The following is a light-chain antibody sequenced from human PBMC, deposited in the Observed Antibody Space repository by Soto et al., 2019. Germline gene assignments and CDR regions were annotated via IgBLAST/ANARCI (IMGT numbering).Light chain of an antibody. Sequence: QSVLTQPPSVSGAPGQRVTISCTGSSSNIGEGYDVHWYQHLPGRAPKLLLYGNNNRASGIPDRFSGSKSGTSDSLAITGLQAEDEADYFCQSSDSSLRGYVFGTGTKLTVL. CDR3: QSSDSSLRGYV. CDR2: GNN. V-gene: IGLV1-40*02. J-gene: IGLJ1*01. CDR1: SSNIGEGYD.